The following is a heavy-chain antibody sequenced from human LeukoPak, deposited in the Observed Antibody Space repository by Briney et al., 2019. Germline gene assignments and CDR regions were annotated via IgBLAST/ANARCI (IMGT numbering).Heavy chain of an antibody. CDR2: ISAYNGNT. CDR3: AGSFGNQYYYYGMDV. Sequence: ASVKVSCKASGYTFTSYGISWVRRAPGQGLEWMGWISAYNGNTSYAQKLQGRVTMTTDTSTSTAYMELRSLRSDDTAVYYCAGSFGNQYYYYGMDVWGQGTTVTVSS. V-gene: IGHV1-18*01. J-gene: IGHJ6*02. D-gene: IGHD4-23*01. CDR1: GYTFTSYG.